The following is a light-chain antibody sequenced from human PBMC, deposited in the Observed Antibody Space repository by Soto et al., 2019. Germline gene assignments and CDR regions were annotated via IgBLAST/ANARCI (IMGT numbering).Light chain of an antibody. CDR2: GAS. J-gene: IGKJ1*01. CDR1: ESVSTN. V-gene: IGKV3-15*01. CDR3: QQYSIWRT. Sequence: IDIRLSPATVSLTTKERVTLSCRASESVSTNLAWYQQKAGQAPRLLICGASTRATGIPARFSGSGSGTEFTLTISSLQSEDFAVYYCQQYSIWRTFGQVTKAAIK.